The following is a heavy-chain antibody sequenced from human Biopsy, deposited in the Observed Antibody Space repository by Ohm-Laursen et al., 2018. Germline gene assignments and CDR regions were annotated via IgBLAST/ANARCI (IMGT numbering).Heavy chain of an antibody. CDR3: AGDGVVSYHDY. V-gene: IGHV3-11*01. Sequence: SLRLSCAASGFTFSDYYMSWIRQAPGKGLAWLSYVSGSVTTIFYADSVKGRFTVSIDNAKISLYLQMNSLTVEDTAVYYCAGDGVVSYHDYWGQGTLVTVSS. D-gene: IGHD2-21*01. CDR2: VSGSVTTI. CDR1: GFTFSDYY. J-gene: IGHJ4*02.